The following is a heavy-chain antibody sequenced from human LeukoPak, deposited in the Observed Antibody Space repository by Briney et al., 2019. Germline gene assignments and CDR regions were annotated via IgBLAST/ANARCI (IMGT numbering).Heavy chain of an antibody. D-gene: IGHD3-9*01. J-gene: IGHJ4*02. CDR1: GGSVSSSSYY. Sequence: PSETLSLTCTVSGGSVSSSSYYWGWIRQPRGKGLEWIGSIYYSGSTYYNPSPKSRVTISVDTSKNQFSLKLSSVTAADTAVYYCARHYDILTGYPPFDYWGQGTLVTVSS. CDR3: ARHYDILTGYPPFDY. V-gene: IGHV4-39*01. CDR2: IYYSGST.